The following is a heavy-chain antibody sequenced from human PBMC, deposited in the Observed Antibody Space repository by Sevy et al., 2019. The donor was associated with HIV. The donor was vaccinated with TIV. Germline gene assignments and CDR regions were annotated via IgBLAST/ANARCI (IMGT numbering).Heavy chain of an antibody. CDR3: AKVLNPALESMMEVTVRSLKGFDV. Sequence: GGSLRLSCAASGFTFNTHVMNWVRQAPGKGLEWVSSISGFGNTYYADSVRGRFTISRDNAKNTLNLQMNSLRADETAVYYCAKVLNPALESMMEVTVRSLKGFDVWGQGTMVTVSS. CDR2: ISGFGNT. J-gene: IGHJ3*01. V-gene: IGHV3-23*01. D-gene: IGHD3-22*01. CDR1: GFTFNTHV.